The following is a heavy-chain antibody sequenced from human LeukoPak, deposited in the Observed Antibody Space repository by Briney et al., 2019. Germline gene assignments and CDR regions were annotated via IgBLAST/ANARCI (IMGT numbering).Heavy chain of an antibody. Sequence: GGSLRLSCAASGFTFSNYAMRWVRQAPGKGLVWVSAISGSGRGTNYADSVKGRFTISRDNAKNTLYLQMNSLRAEDTAVYYWAKDGGIVATNKMDVWGQGTTVTVSS. CDR3: AKDGGIVATNKMDV. V-gene: IGHV3-23*01. D-gene: IGHD5-12*01. CDR2: ISGSGRGT. CDR1: GFTFSNYA. J-gene: IGHJ6*02.